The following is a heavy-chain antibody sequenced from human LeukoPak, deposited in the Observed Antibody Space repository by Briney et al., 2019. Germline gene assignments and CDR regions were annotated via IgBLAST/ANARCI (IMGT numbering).Heavy chain of an antibody. Sequence: ASVKVSCKASGYTFTGYYMHWVRQAPGQGLEWMGWINPNSGGTNYAQKFQGRVTMTRDTSISTAYMELSRLRSDDTAVYYCARGLLYCSGGSCSNWGQGTLVTVSS. CDR2: INPNSGGT. D-gene: IGHD2-15*01. J-gene: IGHJ4*02. CDR1: GYTFTGYY. V-gene: IGHV1-2*02. CDR3: ARGLLYCSGGSCSN.